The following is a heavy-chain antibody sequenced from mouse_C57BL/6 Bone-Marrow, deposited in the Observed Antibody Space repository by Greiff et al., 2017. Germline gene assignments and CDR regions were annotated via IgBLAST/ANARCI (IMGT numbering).Heavy chain of an antibody. CDR1: GFNIKNTY. V-gene: IGHV14-3*01. D-gene: IGHD1-1*01. CDR3: ASVPYYYGSSYEFAY. Sequence: VHVKQSVAELVRPGASVKLSCTASGFNIKNTYMHWVKQRPEQGLEWIGRIDPANGNTKYAPKFQGKATITADTSSNTAYLQLSSLTSEDTAIYYCASVPYYYGSSYEFAYWGQGTLVTVSA. J-gene: IGHJ3*01. CDR2: IDPANGNT.